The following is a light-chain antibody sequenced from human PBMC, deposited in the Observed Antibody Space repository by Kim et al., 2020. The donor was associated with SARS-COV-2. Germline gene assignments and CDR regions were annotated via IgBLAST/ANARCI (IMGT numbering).Light chain of an antibody. V-gene: IGKV3-15*01. Sequence: VSPGERAPLSCRASQSVSSNLAWYQQKPGQAPRLLIYGASTRATGIPARLSGSGSGTEFTLSISSLQSEDFAVYYCQQYNNWPLTFGGGTKVDIK. CDR2: GAS. CDR3: QQYNNWPLT. CDR1: QSVSSN. J-gene: IGKJ4*01.